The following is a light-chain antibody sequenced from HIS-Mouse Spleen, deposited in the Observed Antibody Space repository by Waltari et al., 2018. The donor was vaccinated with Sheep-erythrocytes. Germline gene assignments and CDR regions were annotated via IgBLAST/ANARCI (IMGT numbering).Light chain of an antibody. CDR3: SSYTSSSTLEV. Sequence: QSALTQPASVSGSPGQSITLSCTGTSSDVGGYHYVSWYQQHPGKAPKLMIYEVSNRPSGVSNRFSGSKSGNTASLTISGLQAEDEADYYCSSYTSSSTLEVFGGGTKLTVL. V-gene: IGLV2-14*01. J-gene: IGLJ2*01. CDR1: SSDVGGYHY. CDR2: EVS.